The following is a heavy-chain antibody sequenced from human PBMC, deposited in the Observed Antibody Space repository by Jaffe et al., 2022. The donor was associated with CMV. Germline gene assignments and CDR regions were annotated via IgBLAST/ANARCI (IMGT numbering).Heavy chain of an antibody. CDR1: GGSISSHY. V-gene: IGHV4-59*08. CDR2: IHYIGGT. Sequence: QVQLQESGPGLVKPSETLSLTCSVSGGSISSHYWSWIRQSPGKGLEWIGYIHYIGGTNYNPSLESRVTISVDTSKNQFSLKLSSVTAADTAVYYCTKWGASMVRGVTTAPFDPWGQGILVTVSS. J-gene: IGHJ5*02. CDR3: TKWGASMVRGVTTAPFDP. D-gene: IGHD3-10*01.